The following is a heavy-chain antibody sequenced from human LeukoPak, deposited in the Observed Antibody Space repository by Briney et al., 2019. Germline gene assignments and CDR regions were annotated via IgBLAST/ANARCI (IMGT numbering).Heavy chain of an antibody. Sequence: SETLSLTCTVSGGSISSYYWSWIRQPAGKGLEWIGRIYTSGSTNYNPSLKSRVTMSVDTSKNQFSLKLSSVTAADTAVYYCARHRQGGIYTSSWYGFDYWGQGTLVTVSS. J-gene: IGHJ4*02. CDR2: IYTSGST. CDR3: ARHRQGGIYTSSWYGFDY. CDR1: GGSISSYY. V-gene: IGHV4-4*07. D-gene: IGHD6-13*01.